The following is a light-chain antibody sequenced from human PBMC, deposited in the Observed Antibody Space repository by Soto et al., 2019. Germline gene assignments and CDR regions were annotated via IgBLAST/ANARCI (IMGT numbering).Light chain of an antibody. Sequence: EIVMTQSPATLSVSPGEGATLFCRASQSVGINLAWHQQKPGQAPRLLIYDTSTRATGVPARFSGSGSGTEFTLTLSSLQSEDFAIYYCQQYNNWPPYTFGQGTKLEIK. CDR1: QSVGIN. J-gene: IGKJ2*01. CDR2: DTS. CDR3: QQYNNWPPYT. V-gene: IGKV3-15*01.